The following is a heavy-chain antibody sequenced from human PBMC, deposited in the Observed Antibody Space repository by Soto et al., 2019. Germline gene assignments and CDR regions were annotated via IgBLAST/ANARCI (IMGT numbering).Heavy chain of an antibody. V-gene: IGHV1-18*01. CDR1: GYTFTSYG. Sequence: ASVKVSCKASGYTFTSYGISWVRQAPGQGLEWMGWISAYNGNTNYAQKLQGRVTMATDTSTSTAYMELRSLRPDDTAVYYCAREGCSGTSCYVLGVNWFDPWGQGTLVTVSS. D-gene: IGHD2-2*01. CDR3: AREGCSGTSCYVLGVNWFDP. J-gene: IGHJ5*02. CDR2: ISAYNGNT.